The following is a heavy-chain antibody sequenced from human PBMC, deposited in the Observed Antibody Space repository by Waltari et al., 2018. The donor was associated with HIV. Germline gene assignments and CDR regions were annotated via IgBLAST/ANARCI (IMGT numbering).Heavy chain of an antibody. V-gene: IGHV1-69*01. D-gene: IGHD5-18*01. Sequence: QVQPVQSGAEVKKPGSSVKVPCKASGGTFSNSALNWVRQAPGQGLEWMGGIIPIFGSPNYAQKFQGRVTITADESTSTVYMKLSSLRSEDTAVYYCASASRDTAMGAFDIWGQGTMVTVSS. CDR1: GGTFSNSA. CDR2: IIPIFGSP. J-gene: IGHJ3*02. CDR3: ASASRDTAMGAFDI.